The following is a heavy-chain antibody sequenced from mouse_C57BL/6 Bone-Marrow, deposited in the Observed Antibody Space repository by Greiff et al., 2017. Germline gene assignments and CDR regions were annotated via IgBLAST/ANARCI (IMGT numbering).Heavy chain of an antibody. Sequence: QVQLQQSGAELVKPGASVKLSCKASGYTFTEYTIHWVKQRSGQGLEWIGWFYPGSGSIKYNEKFKDKATLNADKSSSTVYMELSRLTSDDSAVYFCARHEEGLRLRGYAMDYWGQGTSVTVSS. D-gene: IGHD3-2*02. CDR3: ARHEEGLRLRGYAMDY. CDR2: FYPGSGSI. CDR1: GYTFTEYT. V-gene: IGHV1-62-2*01. J-gene: IGHJ4*01.